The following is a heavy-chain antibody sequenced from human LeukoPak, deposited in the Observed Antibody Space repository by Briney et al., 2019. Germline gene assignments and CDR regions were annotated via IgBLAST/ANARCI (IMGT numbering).Heavy chain of an antibody. J-gene: IGHJ4*02. CDR2: IIPILGIA. CDR1: GYTFTSYG. Sequence: ASVKVSCKASGYTFTSYGISWVRQAPGQGLEWMGRIIPILGIANYAQKFQGRVTITADKSTSTAYMELSSLRSEDTAVYYCARDRDSSSYYDSSGYDYWGQGTLVTVSS. CDR3: ARDRDSSSYYDSSGYDY. D-gene: IGHD3-22*01. V-gene: IGHV1-69*04.